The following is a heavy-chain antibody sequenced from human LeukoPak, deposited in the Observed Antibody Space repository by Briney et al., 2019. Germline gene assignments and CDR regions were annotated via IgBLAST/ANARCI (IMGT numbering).Heavy chain of an antibody. V-gene: IGHV1-69*02. CDR2: IIPILGIA. D-gene: IGHD3-22*01. J-gene: IGHJ4*02. CDR3: AIFLSTYYYDSSGYSLPVDY. Sequence: SVKVSCKASGGTFSSYSISWVRQAPGQGLEWMGRIIPILGIANYAQKFQGRVTITADKSTSTAYMELSSLRSEDTAVYYCAIFLSTYYYDSSGYSLPVDYWGQGTLVTVSS. CDR1: GGTFSSYS.